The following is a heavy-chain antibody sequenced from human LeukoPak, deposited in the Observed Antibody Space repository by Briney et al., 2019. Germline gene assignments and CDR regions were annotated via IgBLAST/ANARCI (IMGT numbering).Heavy chain of an antibody. V-gene: IGHV3-30-3*01. CDR2: ISSDGTTE. D-gene: IGHD3/OR15-3a*01. Sequence: PGGSLRLSCAGSGFTFASHAVHWVRQAPGKRLEWVAFISSDGTTEHYRDSVKGRFTISRDISKNTLYLQMDSLRAEDTAVYYCARHKDWTFDYWGQGTLVTVSS. CDR3: ARHKDWTFDY. CDR1: GFTFASHA. J-gene: IGHJ4*02.